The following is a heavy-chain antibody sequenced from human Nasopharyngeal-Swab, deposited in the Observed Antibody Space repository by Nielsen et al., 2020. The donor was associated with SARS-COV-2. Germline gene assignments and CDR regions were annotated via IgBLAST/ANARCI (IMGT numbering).Heavy chain of an antibody. D-gene: IGHD4-23*01. J-gene: IGHJ4*02. Sequence: SETLFLTCTVSGGSISSYYWSWIRQPPGKGLEWIGYIYYSGSTNYNPSLKSRVTISVDTSKNQFSLKLSSVTAADTAVYYCAATTVVTYFDYWGQGTLVTVSS. CDR1: GGSISSYY. CDR3: AATTVVTYFDY. V-gene: IGHV4-59*08. CDR2: IYYSGST.